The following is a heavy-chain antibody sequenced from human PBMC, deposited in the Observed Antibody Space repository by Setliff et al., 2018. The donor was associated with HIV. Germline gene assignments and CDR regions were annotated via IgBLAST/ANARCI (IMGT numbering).Heavy chain of an antibody. CDR3: ARHGGYNPLDY. Sequence: GESLKISCKGSGYYFTTFWIAWVRQMPGKGLEWMGFIYPGDSHTTYSPSFQGQVTISADKSISTAYLQWSSLKASDTAMYYCARHGGYNPLDYWGQGTLVTVSS. CDR2: IYPGDSHT. D-gene: IGHD5-12*01. J-gene: IGHJ4*02. V-gene: IGHV5-51*01. CDR1: GYYFTTFW.